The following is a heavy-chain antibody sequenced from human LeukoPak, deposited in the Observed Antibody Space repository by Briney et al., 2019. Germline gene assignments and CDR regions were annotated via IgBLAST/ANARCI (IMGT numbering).Heavy chain of an antibody. CDR1: GFTFSSYA. D-gene: IGHD3-10*01. V-gene: IGHV3-30-3*01. CDR2: YEGSDQ. CDR3: ARGGGGFHSYGMDV. J-gene: IGHJ6*02. Sequence: GRSLRLSCATSGFTFSSYAMHWVRQAPGKGLEWVAVYEGSDQYYTDSVKGRFTISRDNPKDTLYLQMNSLRVEDTAIYYCARGGGGFHSYGMDVWGQGTSVTVSS.